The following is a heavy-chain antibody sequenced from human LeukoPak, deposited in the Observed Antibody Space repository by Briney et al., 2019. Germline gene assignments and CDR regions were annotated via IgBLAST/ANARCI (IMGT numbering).Heavy chain of an antibody. CDR1: GGSFSGYY. V-gene: IGHV4-34*01. CDR2: INHSGST. J-gene: IGHJ6*03. Sequence: SETLSLTCAVYGGSFSGYYWSWIRQPPGKGLEWIGEINHSGSTNYNPSLKSRVTISVDTSKNQFSLKLSSVTAADTAVYYCARDRSSGWYRYYYYYVDVWGKGTTVTISS. CDR3: ARDRSSGWYRYYYYYVDV. D-gene: IGHD6-19*01.